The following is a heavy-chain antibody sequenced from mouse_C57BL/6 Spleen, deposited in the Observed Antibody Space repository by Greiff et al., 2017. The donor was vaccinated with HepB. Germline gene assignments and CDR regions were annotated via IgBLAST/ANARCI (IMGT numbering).Heavy chain of an antibody. Sequence: EVQRVESGGGLVQPKGSLKLSCAASGFSFNTYAMNWVRQAPGKGLEWVARIRSKSNNYATYYADSVKDRFTISRDDSESMLYLQMNNLKTEDTAMYYCVRQRRNYDYPHWYFDVWGTGTTVTVSS. V-gene: IGHV10-1*01. CDR2: IRSKSNNYAT. D-gene: IGHD2-4*01. CDR3: VRQRRNYDYPHWYFDV. CDR1: GFSFNTYA. J-gene: IGHJ1*03.